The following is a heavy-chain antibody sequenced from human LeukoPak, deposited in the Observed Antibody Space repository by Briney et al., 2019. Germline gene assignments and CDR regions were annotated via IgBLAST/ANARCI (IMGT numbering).Heavy chain of an antibody. J-gene: IGHJ5*01. CDR2: ISTYNGDT. CDR1: GYTFKHYG. Sequence: ASVKVSCKASGYTFKHYGISWVRQAPGQGLEWMGWISTYNGDTKHAQKVQGRLTLTADASTDTAYMELRGLTSDVTAVYYCARDPSNASGWYIWFDFWGQGTLVTVSS. D-gene: IGHD6-19*01. V-gene: IGHV1-18*04. CDR3: ARDPSNASGWYIWFDF.